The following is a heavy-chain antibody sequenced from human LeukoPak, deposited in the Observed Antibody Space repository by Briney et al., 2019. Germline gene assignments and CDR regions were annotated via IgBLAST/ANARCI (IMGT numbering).Heavy chain of an antibody. V-gene: IGHV3-21*01. D-gene: IGHD3-22*01. CDR1: GFTFSSYS. J-gene: IGHJ4*02. Sequence: PGGSLRLSCAASGFTFSSYSMNWVRQAPGKGLEWVSSISSSSSYIYYADSVKGRFTISRDNAKNSLYLQMNSLRAEDTAVYYCASLYDIIGYARGPDYWGQGTLVTVSS. CDR2: ISSSSSYI. CDR3: ASLYDIIGYARGPDY.